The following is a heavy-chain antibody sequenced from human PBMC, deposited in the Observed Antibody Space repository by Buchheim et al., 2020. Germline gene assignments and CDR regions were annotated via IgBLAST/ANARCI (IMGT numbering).Heavy chain of an antibody. Sequence: QVQLQESGPGLVKPSETLSLTCTVSGGSISSYYWSWIRQPAGKGLEWIGRIYTSGCTNYNPSLNSRVTMSVDTSQNQFSLKLSSVTAADTDVYCCARDQRRVVIIRGRDYYYGMDVWGQGTT. CDR2: IYTSGCT. D-gene: IGHD3-3*01. V-gene: IGHV4-4*07. CDR1: GGSISSYY. CDR3: ARDQRRVVIIRGRDYYYGMDV. J-gene: IGHJ6*02.